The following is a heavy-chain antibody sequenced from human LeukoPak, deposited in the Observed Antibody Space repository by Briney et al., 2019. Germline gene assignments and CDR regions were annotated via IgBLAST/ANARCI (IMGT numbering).Heavy chain of an antibody. V-gene: IGHV4-38-2*01. CDR3: ARRNYYYYMDV. CDR2: IYHSGST. J-gene: IGHJ6*03. CDR1: GYSISSGYY. Sequence: SXXLSLTCAVSGYSISSGYYWGWIRQPPGKGLEWIGRIYHSGSTYYNPSLKSRVTISVDKTKNQFSLKLSSVTAADTAVYYCARRNYYYYMDVWGKGTTVTVSS.